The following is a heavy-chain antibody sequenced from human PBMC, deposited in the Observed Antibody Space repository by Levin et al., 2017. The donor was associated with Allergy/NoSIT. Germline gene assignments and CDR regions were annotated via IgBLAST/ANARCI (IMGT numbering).Heavy chain of an antibody. D-gene: IGHD2-2*01. CDR3: ARDPTFHVPAANNWFDP. CDR2: IKQDGSEK. CDR1: GFTFSSYW. Sequence: GGSLRLSCAASGFTFSSYWMSWVRQAPGKGLEWVANIKQDGSEKYYVDSVKGRFTISRDNAKNSLYLQMNSLRAEDTAVYYCARDPTFHVPAANNWFDPWGQGTLVTVSS. J-gene: IGHJ5*02. V-gene: IGHV3-7*01.